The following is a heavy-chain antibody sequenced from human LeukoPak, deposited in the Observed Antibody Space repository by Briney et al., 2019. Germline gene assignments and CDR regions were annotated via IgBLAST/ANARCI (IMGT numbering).Heavy chain of an antibody. Sequence: PGGSLRLSCAASGFTFNNYAMTWVRQAPGKGLEWVSAVSGRGDATYYADSVKGRFTISRDNSKNTLYLQMNSLRAEDTAVYYCAKDGYSGYVDWGQGTLVTVSS. V-gene: IGHV3-23*01. CDR2: VSGRGDAT. CDR3: AKDGYSGYVD. CDR1: GFTFNNYA. J-gene: IGHJ4*02. D-gene: IGHD5-12*01.